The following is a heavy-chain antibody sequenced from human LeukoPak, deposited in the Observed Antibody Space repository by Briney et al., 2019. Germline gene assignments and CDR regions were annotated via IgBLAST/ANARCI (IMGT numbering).Heavy chain of an antibody. J-gene: IGHJ6*02. CDR2: INGDGSST. V-gene: IGHV3-74*01. CDR3: ARVVSMVRGASSGMDV. CDR1: GFTFSSYW. D-gene: IGHD3-10*01. Sequence: PGGSLRLSCAAPGFTFSSYWMHWVRQAPAKGLVLVSRINGDGSSTTYADSVRGRFTISRDNAKNTLNLQMSSLRAEDTAVYYCARVVSMVRGASSGMDVWGQGTTVTVFS.